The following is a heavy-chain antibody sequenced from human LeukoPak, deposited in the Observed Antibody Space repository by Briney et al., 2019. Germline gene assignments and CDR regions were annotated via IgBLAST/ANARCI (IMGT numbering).Heavy chain of an antibody. CDR3: ARHERGYYDSSGYYGEAFDI. V-gene: IGHV4-59*08. CDR1: GGSISSYY. D-gene: IGHD3-22*01. J-gene: IGHJ3*02. Sequence: SETLSLTCTVSGGSISSYYWSWIRQPPGKGLEWIGYIYYSGSTNYNPSLKSRVTISVDTSKNQSSLKLSSVTAADTAVYYCARHERGYYDSSGYYGEAFDIWGQGTMVTVSS. CDR2: IYYSGST.